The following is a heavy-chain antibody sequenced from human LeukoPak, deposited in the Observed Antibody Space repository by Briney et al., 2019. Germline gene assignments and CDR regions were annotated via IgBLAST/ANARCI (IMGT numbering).Heavy chain of an antibody. J-gene: IGHJ4*02. CDR3: ARDLSAAFDF. CDR2: LVYDERI. CDR1: GFTFSSYW. D-gene: IGHD6-19*01. Sequence: PGGSLRLSCAASGFTFSSYWMSWVRQAPGKGLEWVARLVYDERIDYANSVKGRFSISRDNSKNTLFLDMSDLRVEDTAVYYCARDLSAAFDFWGQGVLVTVSS. V-gene: IGHV3-33*08.